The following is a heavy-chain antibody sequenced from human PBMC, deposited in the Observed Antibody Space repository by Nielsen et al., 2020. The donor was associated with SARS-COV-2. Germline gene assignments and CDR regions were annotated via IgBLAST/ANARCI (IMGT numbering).Heavy chain of an antibody. Sequence: WVRQAPGQGLEWMGRIIPILGIANYAQKFQGRVTITADKSTSTAYMELSSLRSEDTAVYYCARETPTITIFGVVNSGWDYWGQGTLVTVSS. CDR2: IIPILGIA. D-gene: IGHD3-3*01. CDR3: ARETPTITIFGVVNSGWDY. J-gene: IGHJ4*02. V-gene: IGHV1-69*04.